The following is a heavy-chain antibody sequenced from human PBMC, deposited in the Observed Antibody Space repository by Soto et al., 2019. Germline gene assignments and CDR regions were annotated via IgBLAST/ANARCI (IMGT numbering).Heavy chain of an antibody. D-gene: IGHD3-10*01. CDR2: ISSSSSYI. J-gene: IGHJ6*03. Sequence: LRLSCAASGFTFSSYSMNWVRQAPGKGLEWVSSISSSSSYIYYADSVKGRFTISRDNAKNSLYLQMNSLRAEDTAVYYCARDRYYGSGTDYCYYMDVWGKGTTVTVSS. CDR1: GFTFSSYS. CDR3: ARDRYYGSGTDYCYYMDV. V-gene: IGHV3-21*01.